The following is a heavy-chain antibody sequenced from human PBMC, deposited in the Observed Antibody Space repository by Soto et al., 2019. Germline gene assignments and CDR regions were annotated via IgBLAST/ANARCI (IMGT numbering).Heavy chain of an antibody. V-gene: IGHV1-8*01. Sequence: QVQLVQSGAEVKKPGASVKVSCKASGYTFTSYDINWVRQATGQGLEWMGWMNANSGNTGYAQKFQGRVTRTRNTSRSTAYMKLSSLRSEDTAVYYCARGINYYDSGDDAFDIWGQGTMVTVSS. D-gene: IGHD3-10*01. CDR3: ARGINYYDSGDDAFDI. CDR1: GYTFTSYD. CDR2: MNANSGNT. J-gene: IGHJ3*02.